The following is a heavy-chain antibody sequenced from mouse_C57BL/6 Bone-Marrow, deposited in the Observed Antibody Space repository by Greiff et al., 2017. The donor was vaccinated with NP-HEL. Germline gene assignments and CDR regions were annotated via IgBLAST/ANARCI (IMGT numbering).Heavy chain of an antibody. CDR3: AILGCPYYFDY. Sequence: QVQLQQSGAELVRPGTSVKMSCKASGYTFTNYWIGWAKQRPGHGLEWIGDIYPGGGYTNYNQKFKGKATLTADTSSSTAYMQFSSLTSVDSAIYYGAILGCPYYFDYWGQGTTLTVSS. J-gene: IGHJ2*01. CDR1: GYTFTNYW. V-gene: IGHV1-63*01. CDR2: IYPGGGYT.